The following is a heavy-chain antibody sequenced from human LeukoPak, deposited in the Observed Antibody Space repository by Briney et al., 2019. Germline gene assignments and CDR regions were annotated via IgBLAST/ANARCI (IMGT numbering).Heavy chain of an antibody. D-gene: IGHD5-12*01. CDR2: INHSGST. V-gene: IGHV4-34*01. Sequence: SETLSLTCAVYGGSFSGYYWSWIRQPPGKGLEWIGEINHSGSTNYNPSLKSRVTISVDTSKNQFSLKLSSVTAADTAVYYCVRGGPMVATLNYWGQGTLVTVSS. J-gene: IGHJ4*02. CDR3: VRGGPMVATLNY. CDR1: GGSFSGYY.